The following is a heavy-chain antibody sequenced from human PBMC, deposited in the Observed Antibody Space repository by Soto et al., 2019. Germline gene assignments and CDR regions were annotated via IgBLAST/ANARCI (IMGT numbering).Heavy chain of an antibody. V-gene: IGHV1-18*01. CDR3: ARGRYGDY. J-gene: IGHJ4*02. CDR1: GYTFTSYG. CDR2: ISAHNGNT. Sequence: QVHLVQSGAEVKKPGASVKVSCKASGYTFTSYGITWVRQAPGQGLAWMGWISAHNGNTDYAQKLQGRVIVTRDTSTSTASMELRSLRSDDTAVYYCARGRYGDYWGQGALVTVSS. D-gene: IGHD1-1*01.